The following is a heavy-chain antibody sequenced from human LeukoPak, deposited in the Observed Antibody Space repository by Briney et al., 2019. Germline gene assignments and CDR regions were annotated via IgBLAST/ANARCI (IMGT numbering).Heavy chain of an antibody. D-gene: IGHD4-17*01. Sequence: GGSLRLSCVASGFTFSRYALTWVRQAPGKGLEWVSGIGGSGGSTHYADSVKGRFTISRDNSKNSLYLQMNSLRAEDTAVYYCARDYDYGDYPGYWGQGTLVTVSS. V-gene: IGHV3-23*01. CDR2: IGGSGGST. J-gene: IGHJ4*02. CDR1: GFTFSRYA. CDR3: ARDYDYGDYPGY.